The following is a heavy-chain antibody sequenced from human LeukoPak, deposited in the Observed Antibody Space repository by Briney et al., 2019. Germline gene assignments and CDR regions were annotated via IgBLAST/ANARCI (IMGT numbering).Heavy chain of an antibody. D-gene: IGHD3-16*02. CDR1: GFTVSSSY. Sequence: GGSLRLSCAASGFTVSSSYMRWVRQAPGKGLEWVSVIYSGGSTYYTDSVKGRFTISRDNSENTLYLQMNSLRAEDTAVYYCARGPDRFDYWGQGTLVTVSS. J-gene: IGHJ4*02. V-gene: IGHV3-66*01. CDR3: ARGPDRFDY. CDR2: IYSGGST.